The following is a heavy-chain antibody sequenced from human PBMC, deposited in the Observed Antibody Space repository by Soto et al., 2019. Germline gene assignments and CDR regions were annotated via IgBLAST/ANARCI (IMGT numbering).Heavy chain of an antibody. CDR1: GYTFTSYY. Sequence: ASVKVSCKASGYTFTSYYINWVRQATGQGLEWMGWMNPNSGNTGYAQKFQGRVTMTRNTSISTAYMELSSLRSEDTAVYYCARGLIMITFGGVIALDAFDIWGQGTMVTVSS. V-gene: IGHV1-8*01. J-gene: IGHJ3*02. CDR2: MNPNSGNT. CDR3: ARGLIMITFGGVIALDAFDI. D-gene: IGHD3-16*02.